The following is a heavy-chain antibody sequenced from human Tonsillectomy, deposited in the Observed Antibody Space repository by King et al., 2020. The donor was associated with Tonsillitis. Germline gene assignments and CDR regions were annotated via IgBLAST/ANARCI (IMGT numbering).Heavy chain of an antibody. V-gene: IGHV1-18*01. CDR1: GYTFTRYG. D-gene: IGHD3-22*01. CDR2: ISAYNGNT. CDR3: AREDYYDSSGFGDY. J-gene: IGHJ4*02. Sequence: VQLVESGAEVKKPGASVKVSCKASGYTFTRYGISWVRQAPGQGLEGMGWISAYNGNTNYAQKFQGRFTMTTDTSTSTAYMELGSLRSDDTAVYYCAREDYYDSSGFGDYWGQGTLVTVSS.